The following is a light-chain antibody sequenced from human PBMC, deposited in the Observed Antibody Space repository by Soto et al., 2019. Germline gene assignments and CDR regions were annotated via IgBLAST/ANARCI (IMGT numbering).Light chain of an antibody. J-gene: IGLJ2*01. CDR1: NIGSKS. CDR3: QVWDSSSDHVV. CDR2: YDS. Sequence: SSELTQPPSVSVAPGKQARITCGGNNIGSKSVHWYQQKPGQAPVVVIYYDSDRPSGIPERFSGSNSGNTATLTISRVEAGDEADYYCQVWDSSSDHVVFGGGTKLTVL. V-gene: IGLV3-21*04.